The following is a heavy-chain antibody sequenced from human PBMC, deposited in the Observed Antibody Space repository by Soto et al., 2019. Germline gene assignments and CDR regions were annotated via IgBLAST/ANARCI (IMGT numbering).Heavy chain of an antibody. D-gene: IGHD6-13*01. CDR1: GGTFSSYA. V-gene: IGHV1-69*06. Sequence: VASVKVSCKASGGTFSSYAISWVRQAPGQGLEWMGGIIPIFGTANYAQKFQGRVTITADKSTSTAYMELSSLRSEDTAVYYCATDPGIAAAGRNYGMDVWGQGTTVTVSS. CDR2: IIPIFGTA. J-gene: IGHJ6*02. CDR3: ATDPGIAAAGRNYGMDV.